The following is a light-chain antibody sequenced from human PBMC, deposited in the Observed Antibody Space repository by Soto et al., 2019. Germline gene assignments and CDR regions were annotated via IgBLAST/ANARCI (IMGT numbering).Light chain of an antibody. J-gene: IGKJ1*01. CDR3: QQYGSSPPWT. Sequence: EIVLTQSPGTLSLSPGERATLSCRASQSVSSSYLAWYQQKPDQAPRLLIYGASSRATGIPDRFSGSGSGTDFTLTISRLEPEDFGVYYCQQYGSSPPWTFGQGTKVEIK. V-gene: IGKV3-20*01. CDR2: GAS. CDR1: QSVSSSY.